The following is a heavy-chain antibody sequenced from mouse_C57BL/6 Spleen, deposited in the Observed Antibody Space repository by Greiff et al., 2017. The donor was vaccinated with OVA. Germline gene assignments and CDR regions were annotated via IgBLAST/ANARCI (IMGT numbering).Heavy chain of an antibody. D-gene: IGHD1-1*01. CDR2: IHPNSGST. Sequence: QVQLQQPGAELVKPGASVKLSCKASGYTFTSYWMHWVKQRPGQGLEWIGMIHPNSGSTNYNEKFKSKATLTVDKSSSTAYMQLSSLTSENTVVYDCARERGYGSSYDAMDYWGQGTSVTVSS. CDR1: GYTFTSYW. J-gene: IGHJ4*01. CDR3: ARERGYGSSYDAMDY. V-gene: IGHV1-64*01.